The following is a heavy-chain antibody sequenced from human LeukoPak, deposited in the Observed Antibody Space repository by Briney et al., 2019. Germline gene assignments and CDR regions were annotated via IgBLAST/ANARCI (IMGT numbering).Heavy chain of an antibody. CDR1: GFTFSSYD. Sequence: SGGSLRLSCAASGFTFSSYDMHWVRQATGKGLEWVSAIGTAGDTYYPGSVKGRFTISRENAKNSLYLQMNSLRAGDTAVYYCARGATDSSGWYYFDYWGQGTLVTVSS. CDR2: IGTAGDT. CDR3: ARGATDSSGWYYFDY. V-gene: IGHV3-13*01. J-gene: IGHJ4*02. D-gene: IGHD6-19*01.